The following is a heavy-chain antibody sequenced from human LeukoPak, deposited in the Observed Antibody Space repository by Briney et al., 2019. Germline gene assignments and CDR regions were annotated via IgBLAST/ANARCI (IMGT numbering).Heavy chain of an antibody. CDR3: TRQSWFDP. V-gene: IGHV3-49*04. CDR2: IRSKAYGGTT. Sequence: GGSLRLSCTASGFTFGDYAMSWVRQAPGKGLEWVGFIRSKAYGGTTEYAASVKGRFTISRDDSKSIAYLQMNSLKTEDTAVHYCTRQSWFDPWGQGTLVTVSS. J-gene: IGHJ5*02. CDR1: GFTFGDYA.